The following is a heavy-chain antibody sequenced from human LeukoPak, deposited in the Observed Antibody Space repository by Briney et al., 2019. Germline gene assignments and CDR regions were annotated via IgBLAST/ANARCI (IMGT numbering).Heavy chain of an antibody. CDR2: INHSGST. CDR3: ARRLNGWNDLDY. V-gene: IGHV4-34*01. J-gene: IGHJ4*02. CDR1: GGSFSGYH. D-gene: IGHD1-1*01. Sequence: PSETLSLTCAVYGGSFSGYHWSWIRQPPGKGLVWIGEINHSGSTNYNPSLKSRVTISVDTSKNQFSLKLSSVTAADTAVYYCARRLNGWNDLDYWGQGTLVTVSS.